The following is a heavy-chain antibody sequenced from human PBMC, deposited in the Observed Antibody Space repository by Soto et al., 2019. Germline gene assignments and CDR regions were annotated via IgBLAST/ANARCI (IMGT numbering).Heavy chain of an antibody. J-gene: IGHJ5*02. CDR2: IYYSGST. D-gene: IGHD3-22*01. CDR3: ARAQVSDYYDSSGYYNWFDH. Sequence: QVQLQESGPGLVKPSQTLSLTCTVSGGSISSGGYYWSWIRQHPGKGLEWIGYIYYSGSTYYNPSLKSRVTLSVDTAKTQFSLKLSSVTAAETGVYYCARAQVSDYYDSSGYYNWFDHWGQGTLVTVSS. CDR1: GGSISSGGYY. V-gene: IGHV4-31*03.